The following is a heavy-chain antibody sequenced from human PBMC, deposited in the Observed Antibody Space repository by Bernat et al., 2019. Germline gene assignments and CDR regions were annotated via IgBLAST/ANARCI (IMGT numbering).Heavy chain of an antibody. D-gene: IGHD2-2*01. V-gene: IGHV1-46*01. Sequence: QVQLVQSGAEVKKPGASVKVSCKASGYTFTSYYMHWMRQAPGQGLEWMGIINPSGGSTSYAQKFQGRVTMTRDTSTSTVYMELSSLRSEDTAVYYCARSLNTIVVVPAAIDYWGQGTLVTVSS. J-gene: IGHJ4*02. CDR2: INPSGGST. CDR1: GYTFTSYY. CDR3: ARSLNTIVVVPAAIDY.